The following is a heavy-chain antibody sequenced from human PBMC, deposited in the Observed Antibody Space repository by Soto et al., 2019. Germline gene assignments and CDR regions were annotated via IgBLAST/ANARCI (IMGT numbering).Heavy chain of an antibody. J-gene: IGHJ6*02. D-gene: IGHD2-15*01. CDR3: AGGTPHYGMDV. V-gene: IGHV3-23*01. Sequence: WGSLRLFCAASGFTFSSYAMSLVRQAPGKGLEWVSAISGSGGSTYYADSVKGRFTISRDNSKNTLYLQMNSLRAEDTAVYYCAGGTPHYGMDVWGQGTTVTVSS. CDR1: GFTFSSYA. CDR2: ISGSGGST.